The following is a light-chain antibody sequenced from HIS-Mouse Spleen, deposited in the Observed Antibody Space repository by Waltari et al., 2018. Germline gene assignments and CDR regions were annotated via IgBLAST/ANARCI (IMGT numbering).Light chain of an antibody. CDR2: RNN. CDR1: SSNLGSNY. V-gene: IGLV1-47*01. CDR3: AAWDDSLSGFYV. J-gene: IGLJ1*01. Sequence: QSVLTQPPSASGTPGQRVTISCSGSSSNLGSNYGYWYQQHLGTAPKLPIYRNNQRPSGVPDRFSGSKSGTSASLAISGLRSEDEADYYCAAWDDSLSGFYVFGTGTKVTVL.